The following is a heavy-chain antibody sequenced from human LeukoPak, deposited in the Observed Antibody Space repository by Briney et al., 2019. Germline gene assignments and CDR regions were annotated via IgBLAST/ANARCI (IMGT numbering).Heavy chain of an antibody. J-gene: IGHJ4*02. V-gene: IGHV1-69*04. CDR1: GGTFSSYA. D-gene: IGHD4-17*01. CDR3: ARDPHYGIPDY. Sequence: GSSVKVSCKASGGTFSSYAISWVRQAPGQGLEWMGRIIPILGIANYAQKFQGRVTITADKSTSTAYMELSSLRSEDTAVYYCARDPHYGIPDYWGQGALVTVSS. CDR2: IIPILGIA.